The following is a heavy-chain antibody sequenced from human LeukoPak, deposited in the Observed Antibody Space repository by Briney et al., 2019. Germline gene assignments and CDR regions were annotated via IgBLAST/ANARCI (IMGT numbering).Heavy chain of an antibody. J-gene: IGHJ4*02. CDR1: GFTFDDYA. Sequence: GGSLRLSCAASGFTFDDYAMHWVRQAPGKGLEWVSGISWNSGSIGYADSVKGRFTISRDNAKNSLYLQMNSLRAEDTASYYCAKLMGRTGFDYWGQGTLVTVSS. CDR2: ISWNSGSI. V-gene: IGHV3-9*01. CDR3: AKLMGRTGFDY. D-gene: IGHD2-15*01.